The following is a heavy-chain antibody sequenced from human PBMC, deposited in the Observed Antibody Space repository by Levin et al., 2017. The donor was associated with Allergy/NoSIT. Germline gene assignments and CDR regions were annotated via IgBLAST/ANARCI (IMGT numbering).Heavy chain of an antibody. V-gene: IGHV4-34*01. J-gene: IGHJ5*02. CDR2: INHSGST. CDR3: AREAMVRGVIYWFDP. CDR1: GGSFSGYY. D-gene: IGHD3-10*01. Sequence: SQTLSLTCAVYGGSFSGYYWSWIRQPPGKGLEWIGEINHSGSTNYNPSLKSRVTISVDTSKNQFSLKLSSVTAADTAVYYCAREAMVRGVIYWFDPWGQGTLVTVSS.